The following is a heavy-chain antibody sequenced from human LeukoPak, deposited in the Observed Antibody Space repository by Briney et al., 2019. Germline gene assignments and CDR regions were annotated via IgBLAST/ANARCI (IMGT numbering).Heavy chain of an antibody. CDR2: ISGSGSGGST. J-gene: IGHJ4*02. Sequence: GGSLRLSCAASGCTFSSYAMSWVRQAPGKGLEWVSTISGSGSGGSTYYADSVKGRFTISRDDSKDTLYLQMNSLRAEDTAVYYCAKLLAVTNPYYFNYWGQGTLVTVSS. V-gene: IGHV3-23*01. CDR1: GCTFSSYA. CDR3: AKLLAVTNPYYFNY. D-gene: IGHD6-19*01.